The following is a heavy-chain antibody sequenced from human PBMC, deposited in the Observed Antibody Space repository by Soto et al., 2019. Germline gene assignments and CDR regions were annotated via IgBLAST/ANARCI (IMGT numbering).Heavy chain of an antibody. CDR1: GGSFSGYY. CDR3: ARESMVRGPRRGGYFDY. Sequence: PSETLSLTCAVYGGSFSGYYWSWIRQPPGKGLEWIGEINHSGSTNYNPSLKSRVTISVDTSKNQFSLKLSSVTAADTAVYYCARESMVRGPRRGGYFDYWGQGTLVTVSS. V-gene: IGHV4-34*01. J-gene: IGHJ4*02. CDR2: INHSGST. D-gene: IGHD3-10*01.